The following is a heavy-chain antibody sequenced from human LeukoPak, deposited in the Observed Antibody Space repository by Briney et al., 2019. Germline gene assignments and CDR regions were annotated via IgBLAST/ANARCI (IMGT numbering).Heavy chain of an antibody. V-gene: IGHV1-69*13. CDR2: IIPIFGTA. D-gene: IGHD3-3*01. CDR1: GGTFSSYA. CDR3: ARGPPDFWSGREYYFDY. Sequence: SVKVSCKASGGTFSSYAISWVRQAPGQGLEWMGGIIPIFGTANYAQKFQGRVTITADESTGTAYMELSSLRSEDTAVYYCARGPPDFWSGREYYFDYWGQGTLVTVSS. J-gene: IGHJ4*02.